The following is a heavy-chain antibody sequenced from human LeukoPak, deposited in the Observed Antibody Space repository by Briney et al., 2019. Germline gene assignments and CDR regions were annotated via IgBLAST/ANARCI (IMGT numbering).Heavy chain of an antibody. Sequence: ASVKLSCKASGATFSSYAISWGRQAHGHGLEWMGGIIPIFGTANYAQNFQGRVTITTDESTSTAYMELSSLRSEDTAVYYCARPYYDSSGYSWGQGTLVTVSS. D-gene: IGHD3-22*01. CDR1: GATFSSYA. CDR2: IIPIFGTA. J-gene: IGHJ4*02. CDR3: ARPYYDSSGYS. V-gene: IGHV1-69*05.